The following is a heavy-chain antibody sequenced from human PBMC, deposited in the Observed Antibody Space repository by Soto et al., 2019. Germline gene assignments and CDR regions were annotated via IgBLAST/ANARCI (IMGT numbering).Heavy chain of an antibody. V-gene: IGHV1-8*01. CDR3: AIRRYSGYDPGLDY. D-gene: IGHD5-12*01. Sequence: QVQLVQSGAEVKKPGASVKVSCKASGYTFPSYDINWVRQATGQGLEWMGWMNPNRGNTGYAQKCQGRVTMTRNTCISTGYMELSSLRSEDTAVYYCAIRRYSGYDPGLDYWGQGTLVTVSS. J-gene: IGHJ4*02. CDR2: MNPNRGNT. CDR1: GYTFPSYD.